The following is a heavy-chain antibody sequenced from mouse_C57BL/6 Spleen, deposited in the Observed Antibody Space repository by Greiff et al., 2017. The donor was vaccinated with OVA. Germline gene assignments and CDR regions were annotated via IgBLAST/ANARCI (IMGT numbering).Heavy chain of an antibody. Sequence: EVQRVESGEGLVKPGGSLKLSCAASGFTFSSYAMSWVRPTPEKRLEWVAYISSGGDYIYYADTVKGRFTITRNNARNTLYLQMSSLKSEDTAMDYGTREGYYVAMDYWGQGTSVTVSS. V-gene: IGHV5-9-1*02. CDR2: ISSGGDYI. D-gene: IGHD2-3*01. CDR1: GFTFSSYA. CDR3: TREGYYVAMDY. J-gene: IGHJ4*01.